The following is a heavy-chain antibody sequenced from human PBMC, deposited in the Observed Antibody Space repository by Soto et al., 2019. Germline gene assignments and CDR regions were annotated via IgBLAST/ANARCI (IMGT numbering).Heavy chain of an antibody. CDR3: ARDKGITAQKYYFDF. D-gene: IGHD6-13*01. CDR1: GGSISSGDYY. V-gene: IGHV4-30-4*01. Sequence: SETLSLTCTVSGGSISSGDYYWSWIRQPPGKGLEWIGYIYYSGSTYYNPSLKSRVTISVDTSKNQFSLKLSSVTAADTAVYYCARDKGITAQKYYFDFWGQGTLVTVSS. J-gene: IGHJ4*02. CDR2: IYYSGST.